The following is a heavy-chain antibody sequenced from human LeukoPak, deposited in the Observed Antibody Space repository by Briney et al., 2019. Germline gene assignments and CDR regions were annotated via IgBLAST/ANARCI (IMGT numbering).Heavy chain of an antibody. CDR3: ARGSQQLVLRYYFDY. J-gene: IGHJ4*02. D-gene: IGHD6-13*01. V-gene: IGHV1-3*01. CDR1: GYTFINYA. Sequence: GASVKVSCKASGYTFINYAIHWVRQAPGQRLEWMGWINAYNGDTEYSQKFQGRVTITADESTSTAYMELSSLRSEDTAVYYCARGSQQLVLRYYFDYWGQGTLVTVSS. CDR2: INAYNGDT.